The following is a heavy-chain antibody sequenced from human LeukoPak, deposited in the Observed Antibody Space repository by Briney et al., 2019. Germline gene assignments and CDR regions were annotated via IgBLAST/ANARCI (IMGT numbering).Heavy chain of an antibody. CDR1: GFTFSSYS. D-gene: IGHD3-10*01. CDR2: ISSSSSYI. Sequence: GGSLSLSCAASGFTFSSYSMNWVRQAPGKGLEWVSSISSSSSYIYYADSVKGRFTISRDNAKNSLYLQMNSLRAEDTAVYYCARCDPNGSGSSDAFDIWGQGTMVTVSS. V-gene: IGHV3-21*01. J-gene: IGHJ3*02. CDR3: ARCDPNGSGSSDAFDI.